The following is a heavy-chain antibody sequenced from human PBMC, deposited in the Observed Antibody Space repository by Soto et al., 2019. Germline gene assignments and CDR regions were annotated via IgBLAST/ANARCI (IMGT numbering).Heavy chain of an antibody. V-gene: IGHV4-59*01. J-gene: IGHJ4*02. CDR2: IYYSGST. CDR3: ARVSGSYSELDY. Sequence: PSETLSLTCTVSGGSISSYYWRWIRQPPGQGLEWIGYIYYSGSTNYNPSLKSRVTISVDTSKNQFSLKLSSVTAADTAVYYCARVSGSYSELDYWGQGTLVTVSS. CDR1: GGSISSYY. D-gene: IGHD1-26*01.